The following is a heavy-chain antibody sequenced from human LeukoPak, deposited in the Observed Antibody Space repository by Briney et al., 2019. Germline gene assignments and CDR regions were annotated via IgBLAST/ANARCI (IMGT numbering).Heavy chain of an antibody. CDR2: IYHSGST. J-gene: IGHJ4*02. V-gene: IGHV4-38-2*01. D-gene: IGHD2-2*01. CDR1: GYSISSGYY. Sequence: SETLSLTCAVSGYSISSGYYWGWIRQPPGKGLEGIGSIYHSGSTYYNPSLKSRVTRSVDTSKNQFSLNLSSVTAADTAVYYCARHVEDIVVVPAAEDYWGQGTLVTVSS. CDR3: ARHVEDIVVVPAAEDY.